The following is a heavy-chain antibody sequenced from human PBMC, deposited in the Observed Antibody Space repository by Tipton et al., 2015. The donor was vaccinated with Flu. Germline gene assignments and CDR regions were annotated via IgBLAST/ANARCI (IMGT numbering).Heavy chain of an antibody. CDR3: ARRDYSNYVSEPKNWFDP. CDR2: TFHSGNT. D-gene: IGHD4-11*01. V-gene: IGHV4-38-2*02. J-gene: IGHJ5*02. CDR1: GYSIRSSNYY. Sequence: TLSLTCSVSGYSIRSSNYYWGWIRQPPGKGLEWIGNTFHSGNTYLNPSLKRRVTISIDTSRNQFSLKLNSVTADDTAVYYCARRDYSNYVSEPKNWFDPWGQGALVTVSS.